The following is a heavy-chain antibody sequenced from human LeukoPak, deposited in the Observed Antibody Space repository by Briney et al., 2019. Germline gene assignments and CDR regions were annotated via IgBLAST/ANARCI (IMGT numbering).Heavy chain of an antibody. CDR2: INHSGST. V-gene: IGHV4-34*01. J-gene: IGHJ4*02. Sequence: SETLSLTCAVYGGSFSDYYWSWIRQPPGKGLEWIGEINHSGSTNYNPSLKSRVTISVDTSKNQFSLKLNSVTAADTAVYYCAGGGDSGGYYYPMFDYWGQGTLVTVSS. D-gene: IGHD3-22*01. CDR1: GGSFSDYY. CDR3: AGGGDSGGYYYPMFDY.